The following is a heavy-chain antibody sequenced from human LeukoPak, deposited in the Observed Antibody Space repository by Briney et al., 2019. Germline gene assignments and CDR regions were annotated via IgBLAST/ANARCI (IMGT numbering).Heavy chain of an antibody. V-gene: IGHV5-51*01. Sequence: KHGESLKISCKGSGYSFTGYWIGWVRQMPGKGLEWMGIIYPGDSDTRYSPSFQGQVTISADKSISTAYLQWSSLKASDTAMYYCARGFFRGYSYGFPHEPLFDYWGQGTLVTVSS. J-gene: IGHJ4*02. D-gene: IGHD5-18*01. CDR2: IYPGDSDT. CDR1: GYSFTGYW. CDR3: ARGFFRGYSYGFPHEPLFDY.